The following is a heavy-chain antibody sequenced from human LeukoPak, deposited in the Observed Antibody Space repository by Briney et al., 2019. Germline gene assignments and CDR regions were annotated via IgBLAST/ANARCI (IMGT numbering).Heavy chain of an antibody. CDR1: GYTFTTYG. D-gene: IGHD2-21*02. Sequence: ASVKVSCKASGYTFTTYGINWVRQAPGQGLEWMGWISGYNDNTNYAQKLQGRVTLTTDTSTSTVYMELRSLRSDDTAVYYCARVNCGGDCYSDRGAFDIWGQGTMVTVSS. CDR3: ARVNCGGDCYSDRGAFDI. V-gene: IGHV1-18*01. J-gene: IGHJ3*02. CDR2: ISGYNDNT.